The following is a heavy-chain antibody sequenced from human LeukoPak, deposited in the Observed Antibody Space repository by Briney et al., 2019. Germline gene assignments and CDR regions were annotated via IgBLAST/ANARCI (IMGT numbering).Heavy chain of an antibody. Sequence: GGSLRLSCAASGFTFSRYATHWVRQAPGKGLEWVAVISYDGSNKYYADSVKGRFTISRDNSKNTLYLQMNSLRAEDTAVYYCAKDLGSSGLDYWGQGTLVTVSS. V-gene: IGHV3-30-3*01. D-gene: IGHD3-22*01. CDR3: AKDLGSSGLDY. CDR1: GFTFSRYA. J-gene: IGHJ4*02. CDR2: ISYDGSNK.